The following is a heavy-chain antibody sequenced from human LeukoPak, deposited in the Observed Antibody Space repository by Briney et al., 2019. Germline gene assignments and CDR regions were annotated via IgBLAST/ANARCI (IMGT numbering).Heavy chain of an antibody. V-gene: IGHV4-4*07. CDR3: ARHIDYGDYVRWFDP. CDR1: VGSISSYY. D-gene: IGHD4-17*01. J-gene: IGHJ5*02. CDR2: IYTSGST. Sequence: PSETLSLTCTVCVGSISSYYWSWIRQPAGKGVEWIGRIYTSGSTNYNPSLKSRVTMSVDTSKNQFSLKLSSVTAADTAVYYCARHIDYGDYVRWFDPWGQGTLVTVSS.